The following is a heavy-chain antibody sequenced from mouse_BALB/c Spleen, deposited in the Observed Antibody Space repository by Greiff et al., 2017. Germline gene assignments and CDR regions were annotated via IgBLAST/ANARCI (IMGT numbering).Heavy chain of an antibody. D-gene: IGHD2-4*01. J-gene: IGHJ3*01. CDR1: GFTFSSYT. CDR3: ARPYDYDAWFAY. CDR2: ISNGGGST. V-gene: IGHV5-12-2*01. Sequence: DVKLVESGGGLVQPGWSLKLSCAASGFTFSSYTMSWVRQTPEKRLEWVAYISNGGGSTYYPDTVKGRFTISRDNAKNTLYLQMSSLKSEDTAMYYCARPYDYDAWFAYWGQGTLVTVSA.